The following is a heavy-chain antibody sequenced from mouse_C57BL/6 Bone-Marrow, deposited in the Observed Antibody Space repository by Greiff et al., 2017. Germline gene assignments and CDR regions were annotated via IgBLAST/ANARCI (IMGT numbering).Heavy chain of an antibody. J-gene: IGHJ1*03. Sequence: EVKVEESGGDLVKPGGSLKLSCAASGFTFSSSGMSWVRQTPDKRLEWVATISSGGSYTYYPDSVKGRFTISRDNAKNTLYLQMSSLKSEDTALYYWERRGYYGSIVYWYFYVWGTGNTVTVSS. CDR3: ERRGYYGSIVYWYFYV. D-gene: IGHD1-1*01. V-gene: IGHV5-6*02. CDR2: ISSGGSYT. CDR1: GFTFSSSG.